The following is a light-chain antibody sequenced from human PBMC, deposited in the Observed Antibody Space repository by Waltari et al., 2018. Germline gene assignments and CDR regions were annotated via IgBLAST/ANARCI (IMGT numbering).Light chain of an antibody. J-gene: IGLJ1*01. CDR2: EVS. Sequence: QSALTQPASVSGSPGQSITISCTGTSSDVGSYNLVSWYQQYPGKAPKLMIYEVSKRPSVVSNRFSGSKSGNTASLTISGLQAEDDADYYCCSYAGSSTFVFGTGTKVTVL. V-gene: IGLV2-23*02. CDR3: CSYAGSSTFV. CDR1: SSDVGSYNL.